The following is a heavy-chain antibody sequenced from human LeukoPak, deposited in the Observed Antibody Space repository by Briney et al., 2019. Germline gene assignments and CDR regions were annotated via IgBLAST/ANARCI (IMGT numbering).Heavy chain of an antibody. V-gene: IGHV3-23*01. CDR2: ISGSGGST. CDR1: GFTYSSYA. D-gene: IGHD5-18*01. CDR3: AKNSAYSYGYYFDY. J-gene: IGHJ4*02. Sequence: GGSLRLSCAASGFTYSSYAMSWVRQAPGKGLEWVSAISGSGGSTYYADSVKGRFTISRDNSKNTLYLQMNSLRAEDTAVYYCAKNSAYSYGYYFDYWGQGTLVTVSS.